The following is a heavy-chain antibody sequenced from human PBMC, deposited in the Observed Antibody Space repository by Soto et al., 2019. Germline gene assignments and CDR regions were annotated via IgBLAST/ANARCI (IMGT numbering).Heavy chain of an antibody. CDR2: IKSKTDGGTT. D-gene: IGHD1-1*01. V-gene: IGHV3-15*01. CDR3: VTISRSSPWGC. CDR1: GHTFSNAW. Sequence: EVQLVESGGDLVEPGGSLRLSCVTSGHTFSNAWMSWVRQAPGKGLEWVGRIKSKTDGGTTDYAAPVKGRFTISRDDSKRTLNLQMSSLETDDTAVYYCVTISRSSPWGCWGQGTLVTVSS. J-gene: IGHJ1*01.